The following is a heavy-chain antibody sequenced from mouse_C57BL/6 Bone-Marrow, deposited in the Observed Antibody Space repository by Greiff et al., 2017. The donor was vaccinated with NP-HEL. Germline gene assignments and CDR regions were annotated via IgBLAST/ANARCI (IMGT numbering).Heavy chain of an antibody. CDR3: ARCLESNGFDY. J-gene: IGHJ2*01. CDR1: GYTFTSYG. Sequence: VQLQESGAELARPGASVKLSCKASGYTFTSYGISWVKQRTGQGLEWIGEIYPRSGNTYYNEKFKGKATLTADKSSSTAYMELRSLTSEDSAVYFCARCLESNGFDYWGQGTTLTVSS. D-gene: IGHD2-5*01. CDR2: IYPRSGNT. V-gene: IGHV1-81*01.